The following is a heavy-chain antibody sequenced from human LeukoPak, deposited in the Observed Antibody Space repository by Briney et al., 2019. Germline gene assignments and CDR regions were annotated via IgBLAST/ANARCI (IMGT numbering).Heavy chain of an antibody. CDR1: GFTFSSYG. CDR3: AKNKYSSSSGIDY. J-gene: IGHJ4*02. CDR2: IRYDGNNK. V-gene: IGHV3-30*02. D-gene: IGHD6-6*01. Sequence: GGSLRLSCAASGFTFSSYGMHWVRQAPGKGLEWVAFIRYDGNNKYYADSVKGRFTISRDNSKNTLYLQMNSLRAEDTAVYYCAKNKYSSSSGIDYWGQGTLVTVSS.